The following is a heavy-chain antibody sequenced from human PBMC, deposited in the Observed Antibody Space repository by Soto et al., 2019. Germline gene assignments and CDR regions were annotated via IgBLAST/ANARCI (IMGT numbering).Heavy chain of an antibody. D-gene: IGHD3-16*01. Sequence: PGGSLRLSCAVSLSSYAMTWVCQAPGKGLEWVAGISVSGGSTNYAVSVKGRFTISRDNDKNTVYLQMNSLRAEDTAVYYCAKGDLFVGGTTYGMDVWGEGTMATVSP. CDR3: AKGDLFVGGTTYGMDV. V-gene: IGHV3-23*01. CDR2: ISVSGGST. CDR1: LSSYA. J-gene: IGHJ6*04.